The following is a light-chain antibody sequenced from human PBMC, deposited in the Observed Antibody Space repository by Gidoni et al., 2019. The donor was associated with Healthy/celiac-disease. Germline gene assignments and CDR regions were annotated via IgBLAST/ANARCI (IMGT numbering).Light chain of an antibody. J-gene: IGKJ2*01. CDR2: DAS. CDR3: QQYNSYPYT. V-gene: IGKV1-5*01. CDR1: QSISSW. Sequence: IQITQSPSTLSASVGDRVTITCRASQSISSWLAWYQQKPGKAPKLLIYDASSLESGVPSRFSGSGSGTEFTLTISSLQPDDFATYYCQQYNSYPYTFGQXTKLEIK.